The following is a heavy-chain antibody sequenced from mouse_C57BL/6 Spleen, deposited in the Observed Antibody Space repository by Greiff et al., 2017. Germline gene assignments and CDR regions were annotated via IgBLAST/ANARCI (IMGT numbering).Heavy chain of an antibody. J-gene: IGHJ4*01. CDR3: ASYGCDDAMDY. CDR2: INPSSGYT. CDR1: GYTFTSYT. Sequence: VQLQQSGAELARPGASVKMSCKASGYTFTSYTMHWVKQRPGQGLEWIGYINPSSGYTKYNQKFKDKATLTADKSSSTAYMQLSSLTSEDSAVYYCASYGCDDAMDYWGQGTSVTVSS. D-gene: IGHD2-2*01. V-gene: IGHV1-4*01.